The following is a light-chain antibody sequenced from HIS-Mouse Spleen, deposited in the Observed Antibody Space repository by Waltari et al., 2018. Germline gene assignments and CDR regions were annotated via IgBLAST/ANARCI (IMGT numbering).Light chain of an antibody. CDR1: TSDGGGNNE. V-gene: IGLV2-14*03. Sequence: QSALTQPASVSGSPGQSITISCTGITSDGGGNNELPRYQQHPGKAPKLMIYDVSNRPSGVSNRFSGSKSGNTASLTISGLQAEDEADYYCSSYTSSSTWVFGGGTKLTVL. J-gene: IGLJ3*02. CDR2: DVS. CDR3: SSYTSSSTWV.